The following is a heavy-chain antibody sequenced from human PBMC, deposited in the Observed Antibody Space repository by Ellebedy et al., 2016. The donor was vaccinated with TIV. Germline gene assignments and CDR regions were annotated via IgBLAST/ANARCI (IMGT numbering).Heavy chain of an antibody. CDR3: ARGGSEEWELFDI. J-gene: IGHJ3*02. CDR1: GYTFTGYY. Sequence: ASVKVSXXASGYTFTGYYMHWVRQAPGQGLEWMGWINPNSGGTNYAQKFQGRVTMTRDTSISTAYMELSRLRSDDTAVYYCARGGSEEWELFDIWGQGTMVTVSS. V-gene: IGHV1-2*02. CDR2: INPNSGGT. D-gene: IGHD1-26*01.